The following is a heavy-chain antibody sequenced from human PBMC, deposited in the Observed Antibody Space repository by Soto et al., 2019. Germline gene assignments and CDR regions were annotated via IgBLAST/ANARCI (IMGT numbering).Heavy chain of an antibody. CDR1: GGSISIGDYY. J-gene: IGHJ5*02. Sequence: SETLSLTCTVSGGSISIGDYYGSWIRQPPGKGLEGIGYIYYSGSTYYNPSLKSRGTISVDTSNNQFCLTLSSVNADDTAMYYCARVSIMVRGVGNWFALWGPGTLVTVSS. CDR2: IYYSGST. CDR3: ARVSIMVRGVGNWFAL. V-gene: IGHV4-30-4*01. D-gene: IGHD3-10*01.